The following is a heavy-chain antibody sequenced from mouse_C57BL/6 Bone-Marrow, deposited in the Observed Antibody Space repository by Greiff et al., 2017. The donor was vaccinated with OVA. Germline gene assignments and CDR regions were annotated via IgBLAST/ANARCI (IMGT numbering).Heavy chain of an antibody. D-gene: IGHD1-1*01. Sequence: QVQLQQSDAELVKPGASVKISCKVSGYTFTDHTIHWMKQRPEQGLEWIGYIYPRDGSTKYNQKFKGKATLTADKSSSTAYMQLSSLTSEDSAVYYCAFSYYYGSSFYWYFDVWGTGTTVTVSS. CDR2: IYPRDGST. CDR1: GYTFTDHT. J-gene: IGHJ1*03. CDR3: AFSYYYGSSFYWYFDV. V-gene: IGHV1-78*01.